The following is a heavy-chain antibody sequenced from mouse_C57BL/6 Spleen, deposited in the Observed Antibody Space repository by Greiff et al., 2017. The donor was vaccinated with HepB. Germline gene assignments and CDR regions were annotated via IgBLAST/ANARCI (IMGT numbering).Heavy chain of an antibody. D-gene: IGHD2-3*01. CDR2: IHPNSGST. V-gene: IGHV1-64*01. CDR3: ALYDGYGWYFDY. CDR1: GYTFTSYW. Sequence: QVQLQQPGAELVKPGASVKLSCKASGYTFTSYWMHWVKQRPGQGLEWIGMIHPNSGSTNYNQKFKGKATLTVDTSSSTAYMQLSSLTSEDSAVYYCALYDGYGWYFDYWGQGTTLTVSS. J-gene: IGHJ2*01.